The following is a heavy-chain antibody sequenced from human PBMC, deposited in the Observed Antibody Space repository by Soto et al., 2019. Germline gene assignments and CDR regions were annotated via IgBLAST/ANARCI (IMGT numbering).Heavy chain of an antibody. Sequence: GGSLRLSCAASGFTFSSYAMHWVRQAPGKGLEWVAVISYDGSNKYYADSVKGRFTISRDNSKNTLYLQMNSLRAEDTAVYYFGKTPLLEWLLSNWFDHWGQGTLVTVSS. CDR1: GFTFSSYA. V-gene: IGHV3-30*18. J-gene: IGHJ5*02. CDR3: GKTPLLEWLLSNWFDH. CDR2: ISYDGSNK. D-gene: IGHD3-3*01.